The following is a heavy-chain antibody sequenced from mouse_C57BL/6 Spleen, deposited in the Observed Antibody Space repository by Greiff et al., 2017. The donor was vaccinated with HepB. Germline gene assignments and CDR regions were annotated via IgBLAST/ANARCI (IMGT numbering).Heavy chain of an antibody. Sequence: VQLQQSGPVLVKPGASVKMSCKASGYTFTDYYMNWVKQSHGKSLEWIGVINPYNGGTSYNQKFKGKATLTVDKSSSTAYMELNSLTSEDSAVYYCARSDYDGWYFDVWGTGTTVTVSS. D-gene: IGHD2-4*01. V-gene: IGHV1-19*01. CDR3: ARSDYDGWYFDV. J-gene: IGHJ1*03. CDR1: GYTFTDYY. CDR2: INPYNGGT.